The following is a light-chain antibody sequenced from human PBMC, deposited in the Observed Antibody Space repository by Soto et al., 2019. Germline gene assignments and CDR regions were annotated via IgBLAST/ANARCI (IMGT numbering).Light chain of an antibody. CDR1: QSVSSY. CDR3: QQSYITPRT. V-gene: IGKV1-39*01. CDR2: AAS. Sequence: DIQMTQSPSSLSASVGDRVTITCRASQSVSSYLNWYQQKAGKPPKLLIYAASNLQSGVPSRFSGSGSGTDFTLTINRLQPEDFATYYCQQSYITPRTFGQGTKVDIK. J-gene: IGKJ1*01.